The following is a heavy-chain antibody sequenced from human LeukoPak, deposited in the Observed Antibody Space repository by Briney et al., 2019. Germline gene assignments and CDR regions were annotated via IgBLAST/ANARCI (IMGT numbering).Heavy chain of an antibody. Sequence: GGSLRPSCAASGFTFDDYAMHWVRQAPGKGLEWVSLISGDGGSTYYADSVKGRFTISRDNSKNSLYLQMNSLRTEDTALYYCAKDVLQKAYYDFWSGSYYGMDVWGQGTTVTVSS. D-gene: IGHD3-3*01. CDR3: AKDVLQKAYYDFWSGSYYGMDV. J-gene: IGHJ6*02. CDR1: GFTFDDYA. V-gene: IGHV3-43*02. CDR2: ISGDGGST.